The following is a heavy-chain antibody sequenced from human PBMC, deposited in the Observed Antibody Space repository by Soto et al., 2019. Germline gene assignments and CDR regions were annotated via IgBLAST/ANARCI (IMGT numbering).Heavy chain of an antibody. Sequence: GGSLRLSCAASGFSFNNYWMHWVRQAPGKGLEWVAVIWYDGSNKYYADSVKGRFTISRDNSKNTLYLQMNSLRAEDTAVYYCARGGLTDYFDYWGQGTLVTVSS. V-gene: IGHV3-33*08. D-gene: IGHD2-21*02. CDR1: GFSFNNYW. CDR3: ARGGLTDYFDY. J-gene: IGHJ4*02. CDR2: IWYDGSNK.